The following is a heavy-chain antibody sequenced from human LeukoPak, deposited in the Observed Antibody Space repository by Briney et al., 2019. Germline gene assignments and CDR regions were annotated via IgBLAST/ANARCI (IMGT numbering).Heavy chain of an antibody. CDR1: GLTFSYYW. V-gene: IGHV3-74*01. J-gene: IGHJ2*01. CDR3: ARGGSGCFDL. D-gene: IGHD3-10*01. Sequence: GGSLRLSCAASGLTFSYYWMHWVRHAPGKGLVWVARIHSDGTSRTYADSVKGRFSISRDNAKNTVDLQMNSLRFEETAVYDCARGGSGCFDLWGRGTLVTVSS. CDR2: IHSDGTSR.